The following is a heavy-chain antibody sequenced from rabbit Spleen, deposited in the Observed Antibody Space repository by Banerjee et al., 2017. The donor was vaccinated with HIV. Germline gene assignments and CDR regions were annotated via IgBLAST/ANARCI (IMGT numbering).Heavy chain of an antibody. CDR1: GFDFSNYG. CDR2: IDPVFGIT. D-gene: IGHD8-1*01. V-gene: IGHV1S47*01. J-gene: IGHJ4*01. CDR3: ARDGAGGSYFGL. Sequence: QEQLVESGGDLVQPGASLTLTCTASGFDFSNYGVSWVRQAPGKGLEWIGYIDPVFGITYYANWVNGRFSISRENAQNTVFLQMTSLTAADTATYFCARDGAGGSYFGLWGPGTLVTVS.